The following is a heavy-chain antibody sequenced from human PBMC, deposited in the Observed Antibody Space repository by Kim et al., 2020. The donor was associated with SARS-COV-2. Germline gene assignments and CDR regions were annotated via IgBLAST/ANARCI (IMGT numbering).Heavy chain of an antibody. Sequence: GSTYYADSGKGRFTISRDNSKNTLYLQMNSLRAEDTAVYYCAKDIMGIDYWGQGTLVTVSS. V-gene: IGHV3-23*01. J-gene: IGHJ4*02. CDR2: GST. D-gene: IGHD3-16*01. CDR3: AKDIMGIDY.